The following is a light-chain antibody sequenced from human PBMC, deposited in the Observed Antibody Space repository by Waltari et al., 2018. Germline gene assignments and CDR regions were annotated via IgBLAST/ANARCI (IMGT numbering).Light chain of an antibody. CDR2: DVS. J-gene: IGLJ3*02. Sequence: QSALTQPASVSGSPGQSITISCTGTSSDVGGYNYVSWYQQHPGKAPKLMIYDVSNRPSGVSKRFSGSKSGNTASLTISGLQAEDEADYYCSSDTSSSTLWVFGGGTKLTVL. V-gene: IGLV2-14*03. CDR1: SSDVGGYNY. CDR3: SSDTSSSTLWV.